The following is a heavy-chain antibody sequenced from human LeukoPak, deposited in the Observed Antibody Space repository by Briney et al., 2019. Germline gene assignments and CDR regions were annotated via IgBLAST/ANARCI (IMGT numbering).Heavy chain of an antibody. D-gene: IGHD3-22*01. Sequence: GGSLRLSCAASGFTFSSYWMSWVRQAPGKGLEWVANIKQDGSEKYYVDSVKGRFTISRDSAKNSLYLQMNSLRAEDTAVDYCARDLDYDSSGYVDYWGQGILVTVSS. V-gene: IGHV3-7*01. CDR3: ARDLDYDSSGYVDY. J-gene: IGHJ4*02. CDR1: GFTFSSYW. CDR2: IKQDGSEK.